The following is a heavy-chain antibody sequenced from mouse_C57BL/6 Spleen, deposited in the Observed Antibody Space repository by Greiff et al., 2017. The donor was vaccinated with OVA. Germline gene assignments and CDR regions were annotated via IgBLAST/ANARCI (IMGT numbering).Heavy chain of an antibody. CDR1: GYTFTDYY. D-gene: IGHD4-1*01. CDR2: INPNNGGT. V-gene: IGHV1-26*01. J-gene: IGHJ2*01. Sequence: VQLQQSGPELVKPGASVKISCKASGYTFTDYYMNWVKQSHGKSLEWIGDINPNNGGTSYNQKFKGKATLTVDKSSSTAYMELRSLTSEDSAVYYCARRFNWEYYFDYWGQGTTLTVSS. CDR3: ARRFNWEYYFDY.